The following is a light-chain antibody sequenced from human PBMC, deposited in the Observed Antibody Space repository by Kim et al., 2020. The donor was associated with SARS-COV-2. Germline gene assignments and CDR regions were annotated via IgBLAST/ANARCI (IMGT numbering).Light chain of an antibody. Sequence: TINCKSSQSVLYSSNNKNYLAWYQQKPGQPPKLLIYWASTRESGVPDRFSGSGSGTDFTLTISSLQAEGVAVYYCQQYYSTPQLTFGGGTKVDIK. CDR2: WAS. CDR3: QQYYSTPQLT. CDR1: QSVLYSSNNKNY. J-gene: IGKJ4*01. V-gene: IGKV4-1*01.